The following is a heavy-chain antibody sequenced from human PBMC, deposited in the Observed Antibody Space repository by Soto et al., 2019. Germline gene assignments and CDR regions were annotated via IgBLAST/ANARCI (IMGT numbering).Heavy chain of an antibody. CDR1: GGTFSSYA. D-gene: IGHD1-26*01. V-gene: IGHV1-69*13. J-gene: IGHJ6*02. Sequence: ASVKVSCKASGGTFSSYAISWVRQAPGQGLEWMGGIIPIFGTANYAQKFQGRVTITADESTSTAYMELSSLRSEDTAVYYCARVFVGATDYHYGMDVWGQGTTVTVSS. CDR3: ARVFVGATDYHYGMDV. CDR2: IIPIFGTA.